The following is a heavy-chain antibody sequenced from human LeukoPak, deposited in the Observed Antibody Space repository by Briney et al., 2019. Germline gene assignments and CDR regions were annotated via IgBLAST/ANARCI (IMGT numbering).Heavy chain of an antibody. CDR1: GFTFSSYS. CDR3: ARGYSSRGGFDP. D-gene: IGHD6-13*01. Sequence: GGSLRLSCAASGFTFSSYSMNWVRQAPGKGLEWVSSISSSSSYIYYEDSVKGRFTISRDNAKNSLYLQMNSLRAEDTSVYYCARGYSSRGGFDPWGQGTLVTVSS. J-gene: IGHJ5*02. V-gene: IGHV3-21*01. CDR2: ISSSSSYI.